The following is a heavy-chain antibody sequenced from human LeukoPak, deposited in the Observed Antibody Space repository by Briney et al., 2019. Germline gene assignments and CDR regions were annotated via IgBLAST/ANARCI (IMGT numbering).Heavy chain of an antibody. CDR2: INHSGST. CDR3: ARDGSGSYYPYYYMNV. J-gene: IGHJ6*03. Sequence: SETLSLTCAVYGGSFSGYYWSWIRQPPGKGLEWIGEINHSGSTNYNPSLKSRVTISVDTSKNQFSLKLSSVTAADTAVYYCARDGSGSYYPYYYMNVWGKGTTVTISS. CDR1: GGSFSGYY. V-gene: IGHV4-34*01. D-gene: IGHD3-10*01.